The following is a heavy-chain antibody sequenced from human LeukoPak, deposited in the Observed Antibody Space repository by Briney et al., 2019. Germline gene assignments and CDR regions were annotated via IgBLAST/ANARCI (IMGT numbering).Heavy chain of an antibody. CDR1: GGSISSYY. V-gene: IGHV4-59*12. CDR2: IYHSGST. D-gene: IGHD1-7*01. J-gene: IGHJ3*02. CDR3: ARDGYNWNSFVAFDI. Sequence: PSETLSLTCTVSGGSISSYYWSCIRQPPGKGLEWIGYIYHSGSTYYNPSLKSRVTISVDRSKNQFSLKLSSVTAADTAVYYCARDGYNWNSFVAFDIWGQGTMVTVSS.